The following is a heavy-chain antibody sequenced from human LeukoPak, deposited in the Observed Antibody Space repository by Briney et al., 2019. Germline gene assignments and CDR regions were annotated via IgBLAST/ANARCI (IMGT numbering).Heavy chain of an antibody. V-gene: IGHV3-48*01. Sequence: PGRSLRLSCTPSGFPFIEYSMNWVRQAPGNGPEWISYIGIDSGNTKYADSVRGRFTISADKAKTSLYLQMSSLRVEDTAVYYCARDHNYAFDNWGQGTVVSVAS. CDR3: ARDHNYAFDN. CDR2: IGIDSGNT. J-gene: IGHJ4*02. CDR1: GFPFIEYS. D-gene: IGHD1-1*01.